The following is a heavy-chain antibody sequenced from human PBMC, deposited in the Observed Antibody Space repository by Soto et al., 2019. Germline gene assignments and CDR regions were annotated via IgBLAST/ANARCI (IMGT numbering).Heavy chain of an antibody. CDR2: IHSDGSAI. CDR1: GFTFSSYW. D-gene: IGHD3-3*01. J-gene: IGHJ4*02. Sequence: GGSLRLSCAASGFTFSSYWMHWVRQVPGKGLVWVSRIHSDGSAISYADSVKGRFTISRDNAKNMLYLQMTSLIAEDTAVYYCARFSGFWSAIDYWGRGTLVTVSS. V-gene: IGHV3-74*01. CDR3: ARFSGFWSAIDY.